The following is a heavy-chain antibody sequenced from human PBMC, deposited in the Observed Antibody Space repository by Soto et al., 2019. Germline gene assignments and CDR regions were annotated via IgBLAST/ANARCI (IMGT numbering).Heavy chain of an antibody. J-gene: IGHJ4*02. D-gene: IGHD3-3*01. Sequence: PGESLKISCKGSGYSLASFWISWVRQMPGKGLEWMGNIDPSDSYTNYSPSFQGHVTISADKSISTAYLQWSSLKASDTAMYYCAGGGFWSGYSYFAYWGQGTLVTVSS. V-gene: IGHV5-10-1*01. CDR1: GYSLASFW. CDR2: IDPSDSYT. CDR3: AGGGFWSGYSYFAY.